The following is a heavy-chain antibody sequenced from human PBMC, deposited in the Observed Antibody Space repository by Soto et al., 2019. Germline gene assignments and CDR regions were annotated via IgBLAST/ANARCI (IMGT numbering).Heavy chain of an antibody. D-gene: IGHD6-13*01. CDR3: AREAAAAAYYYYGMDV. CDR1: GYTFTGYY. Sequence: ASVKVSCKAPGYTFTGYYMHWVRQAPGQGLEWMGWINPNSGGTNYAQKFQGWVTMTRDTSISTAYMELSRLRSDDTAVYYCAREAAAAAYYYYGMDVWGQGTTVTVSS. V-gene: IGHV1-2*04. J-gene: IGHJ6*02. CDR2: INPNSGGT.